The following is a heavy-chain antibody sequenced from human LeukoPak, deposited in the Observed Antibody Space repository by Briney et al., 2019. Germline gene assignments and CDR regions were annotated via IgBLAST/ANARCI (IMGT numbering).Heavy chain of an antibody. CDR3: ARNTYYNILTGYYGYFNL. CDR2: IYYSGST. D-gene: IGHD3-9*01. Sequence: PSETLSLTCTVSGGSISRSGYDWGWIRQPPGKGLEWIGNIYYSGSTYYNPSLKSRVTMSVDTSKNQFSLKLSSVTAVDTAVYYCARNTYYNILTGYYGYFNLWGRGTLVTVSS. V-gene: IGHV4-39*07. CDR1: GGSISRSGYD. J-gene: IGHJ2*01.